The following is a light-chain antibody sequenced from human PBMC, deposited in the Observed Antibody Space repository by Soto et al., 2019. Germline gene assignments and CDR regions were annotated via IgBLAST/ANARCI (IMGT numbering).Light chain of an antibody. CDR1: SSDIGVYNY. CDR3: SSYAGSNNLYV. J-gene: IGLJ1*01. CDR2: EVS. Sequence: QSVLTQPPYASGSPGQSVTISCTGTSSDIGVYNYVSWYQQHPGKAPKLMLYEVSKRPSGVPDRFSGSKSGNTASLTVSGLQAEDEADYYCSSYAGSNNLYVFGTGTKVTVL. V-gene: IGLV2-8*01.